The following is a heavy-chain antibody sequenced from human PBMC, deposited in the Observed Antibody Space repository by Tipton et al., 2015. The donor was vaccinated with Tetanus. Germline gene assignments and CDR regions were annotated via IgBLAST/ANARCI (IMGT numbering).Heavy chain of an antibody. CDR1: GFTFRSYS. D-gene: IGHD1/OR15-1a*01. J-gene: IGHJ4*02. Sequence: SLRLSCAASGFTFRSYSMNWVRQAPGKGLEWVSSISSSSIYIYTADSVKGRFTISRDNAKSSLYLQMNSLRAEDTAVYYCASAGPTDLKNYLDYWGQGTLVTVSS. CDR2: ISSSSIYI. CDR3: ASAGPTDLKNYLDY. V-gene: IGHV3-21*01.